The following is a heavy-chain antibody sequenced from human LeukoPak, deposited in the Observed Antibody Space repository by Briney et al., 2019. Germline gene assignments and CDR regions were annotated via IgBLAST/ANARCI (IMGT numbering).Heavy chain of an antibody. CDR2: ISAYNGNT. J-gene: IGHJ4*02. D-gene: IGHD3-10*01. V-gene: IGHV1-18*01. Sequence: ASVKVSCKASGYTFTSYGISWVRQAPGQGLEWMGWISAYNGNTNYAQKLQGRVTMTTDTSTSTAYMELRSLRSDDTAVYYCARISLWFGELTGYFDYWGQGTLVTVSS. CDR3: ARISLWFGELTGYFDY. CDR1: GYTFTSYG.